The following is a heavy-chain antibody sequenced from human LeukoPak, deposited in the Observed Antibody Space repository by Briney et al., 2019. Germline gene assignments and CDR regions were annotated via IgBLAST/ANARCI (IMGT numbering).Heavy chain of an antibody. Sequence: GGSLRLSCAASGFTFSSYAMSWVRQAPGKGLEWVSAISGSGGSTYYADSVKGRFTISRDNSKNTLYLQMNSLRAEDTAVYYCAKGTSGWYERYYFDYWGQGTLVTVSS. J-gene: IGHJ4*02. D-gene: IGHD6-19*01. CDR1: GFTFSSYA. V-gene: IGHV3-23*01. CDR2: ISGSGGST. CDR3: AKGTSGWYERYYFDY.